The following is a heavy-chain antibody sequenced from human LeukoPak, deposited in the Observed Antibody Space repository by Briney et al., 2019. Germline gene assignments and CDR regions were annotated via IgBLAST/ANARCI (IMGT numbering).Heavy chain of an antibody. Sequence: SVKVSCKASGGTFSSYAISWVRQAPGQGLEWMGGIIPIFGTANYAQKFQGRVTITTDESTSTAYMELSSLRSDDTAVYYCASSLYYYDSHAFDIWGQGTMVTVSS. V-gene: IGHV1-69*05. D-gene: IGHD3-22*01. CDR1: GGTFSSYA. CDR2: IIPIFGTA. CDR3: ASSLYYYDSHAFDI. J-gene: IGHJ3*02.